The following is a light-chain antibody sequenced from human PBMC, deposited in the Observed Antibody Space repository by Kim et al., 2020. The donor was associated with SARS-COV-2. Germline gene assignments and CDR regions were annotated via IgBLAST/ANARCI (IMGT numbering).Light chain of an antibody. CDR1: QNIYIR. V-gene: IGKV3-15*01. CDR3: QRHDDWPLT. CDR2: DAS. J-gene: IGKJ4*01. Sequence: LSPGDTATLSCRASQNIYIRLAWYQQKPGKPPRLLFYDASTRATGVPARFSGSGSGTEFTLTISSLQSEDSAVYYCQRHDDWPLTFGGGTKVDIK.